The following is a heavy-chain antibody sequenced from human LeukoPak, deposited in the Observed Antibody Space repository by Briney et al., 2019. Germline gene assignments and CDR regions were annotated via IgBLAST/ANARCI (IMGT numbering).Heavy chain of an antibody. D-gene: IGHD6-13*01. Sequence: PGGSLRLSCAASGFTFSSYWMHWVRQAPGKGLLWVSRINSDGSSTSYADSVKGRFTISRDNAKNTLYLQMNSLRAEDTAVYYCARPIAAAAAPYYFDYWGQGTLVTVSS. CDR2: INSDGSST. CDR1: GFTFSSYW. CDR3: ARPIAAAAAPYYFDY. V-gene: IGHV3-74*01. J-gene: IGHJ4*02.